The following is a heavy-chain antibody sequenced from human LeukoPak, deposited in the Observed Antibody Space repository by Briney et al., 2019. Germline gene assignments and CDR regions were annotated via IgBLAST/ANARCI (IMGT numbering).Heavy chain of an antibody. V-gene: IGHV1-18*01. D-gene: IGHD3-10*01. J-gene: IGHJ4*02. Sequence: ASVKVSCKASGYSFASFGINWERQAPGQGLEWMGWISAYNGDTNYAQNLQGRVTMTTDTSTSTAYMDLRSLTSDDTAVYYCARGGYYGSGSFPDYWGQGTLVTVSS. CDR2: ISAYNGDT. CDR1: GYSFASFG. CDR3: ARGGYYGSGSFPDY.